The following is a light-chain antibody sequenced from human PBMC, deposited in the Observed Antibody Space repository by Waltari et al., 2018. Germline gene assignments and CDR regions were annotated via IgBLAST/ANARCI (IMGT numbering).Light chain of an antibody. J-gene: IGKJ1*01. CDR1: QDIGNE. CDR3: LQDYIYPWT. CDR2: AAS. V-gene: IGKV1-6*01. Sequence: AIQMTQSPSSLSASVGDSVTITCRASQDIGNEFGLYQQKPGKAPNLLIYAASTYQSGVPSRFSGSGSGTDFTLTISSLQPEDFATYYCLQDYIYPWTFGQGTKVEI.